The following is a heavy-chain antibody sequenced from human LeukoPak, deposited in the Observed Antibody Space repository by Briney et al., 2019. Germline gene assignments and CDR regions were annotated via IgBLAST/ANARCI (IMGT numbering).Heavy chain of an antibody. Sequence: GGSLRLSCTASGFTFSNYAMSWVRQAPGKGLEWVSTINGSDGSTYYADSVKGRFTISRDNSKNTLYLQMNSLRVEDTAIYYCAKGRGYCTGGSCYSDYWGQGTLVTVSS. J-gene: IGHJ4*02. CDR1: GFTFSNYA. CDR2: INGSDGST. V-gene: IGHV3-23*01. CDR3: AKGRGYCTGGSCYSDY. D-gene: IGHD2-15*01.